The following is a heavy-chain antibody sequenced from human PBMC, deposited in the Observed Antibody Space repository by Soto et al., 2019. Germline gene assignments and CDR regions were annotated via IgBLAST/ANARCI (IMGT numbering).Heavy chain of an antibody. Sequence: GGSLRLSCTASGFTFSNYDIHWVCQAPGKGLEWVAGISYDGNNKYHADSVKGRFTISRDNAKNTLYLQMNSLNAEDTAVYYCARSRSADGYWGQGTLVTVSS. J-gene: IGHJ4*02. V-gene: IGHV3-30*03. CDR2: ISYDGNNK. D-gene: IGHD6-25*01. CDR3: ARSRSADGY. CDR1: GFTFSNYD.